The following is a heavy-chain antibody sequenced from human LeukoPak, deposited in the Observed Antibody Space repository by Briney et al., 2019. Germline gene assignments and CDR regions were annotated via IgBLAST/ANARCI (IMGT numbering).Heavy chain of an antibody. J-gene: IGHJ4*02. CDR1: GYTFTSYD. CDR2: ISAYNGNT. V-gene: IGHV1-18*01. CDR3: ARDGGTAVAAPFDY. D-gene: IGHD6-19*01. Sequence: ASVKVSCKASGYTFTSYDINWVRQATGQGLEWMGWISAYNGNTNYAQKLQGRVTMTTDTSTSTAYMELRSLRSDDTAVYYGARDGGTAVAAPFDYWGQGTLVTVSS.